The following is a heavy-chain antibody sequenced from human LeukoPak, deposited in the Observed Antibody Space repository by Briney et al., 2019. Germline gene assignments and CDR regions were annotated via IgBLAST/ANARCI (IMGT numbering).Heavy chain of an antibody. J-gene: IGHJ4*02. Sequence: PGGSLRLSCAASGFTFSSYSMNWVRQAPGKGLEWVSSISSSSSYIYYADSVKGRFTISRDNAKNSLYLQMNSLRAEDTAVYYCARGADIVVVVAAPIDYWGQGTLVTVSS. V-gene: IGHV3-21*01. CDR2: ISSSSSYI. D-gene: IGHD2-15*01. CDR1: GFTFSSYS. CDR3: ARGADIVVVVAAPIDY.